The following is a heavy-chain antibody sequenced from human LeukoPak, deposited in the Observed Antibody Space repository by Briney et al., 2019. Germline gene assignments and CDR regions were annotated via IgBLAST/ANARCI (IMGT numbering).Heavy chain of an antibody. Sequence: ASVKVSCKVSGYTLTELSMRWVRQAPGKGLEWMGGFDPEDGETIYAQKFQGRVTMTEDTSTDTAYMELSSLRSEDTAVYYCATVYGSGTPLGLSMDYWGQRTLVTVSS. CDR3: ATVYGSGTPLGLSMDY. CDR1: GYTLTELS. V-gene: IGHV1-24*01. J-gene: IGHJ4*02. CDR2: FDPEDGET. D-gene: IGHD3-10*01.